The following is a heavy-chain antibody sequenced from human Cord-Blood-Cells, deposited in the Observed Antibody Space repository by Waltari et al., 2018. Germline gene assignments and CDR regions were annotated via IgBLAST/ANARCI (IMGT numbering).Heavy chain of an antibody. J-gene: IGHJ3*02. Sequence: QVQLQESGPGLVKPSEPLSLTCTVSGGSISSYYWSWIRQPPGKGLEWIGYIYYSGSTNYNPSLKSRVTISVDTSKNQFSLKLSSVTAADTAVYYCARDCGSTSCYTFAFDIWGQGTMVTVSS. D-gene: IGHD2-2*02. CDR3: ARDCGSTSCYTFAFDI. CDR2: IYYSGST. V-gene: IGHV4-59*01. CDR1: GGSISSYY.